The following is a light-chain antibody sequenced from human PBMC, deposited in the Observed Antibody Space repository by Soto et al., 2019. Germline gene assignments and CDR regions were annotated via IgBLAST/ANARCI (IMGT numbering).Light chain of an antibody. CDR3: QQYHNWRT. J-gene: IGKJ1*01. Sequence: EIVITQSPATLSVSPGERASLSCRASQSVSSNLAWYQQKPGQAPRLLIFGASTRATGIPARFSGSGSGTVFALTISXLQSEDFAVYYCQQYHNWRTFGQGTKVDIK. V-gene: IGKV3-15*01. CDR1: QSVSSN. CDR2: GAS.